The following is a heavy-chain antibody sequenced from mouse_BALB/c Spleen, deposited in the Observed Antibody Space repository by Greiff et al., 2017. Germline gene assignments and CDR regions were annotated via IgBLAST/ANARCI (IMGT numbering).Heavy chain of an antibody. CDR2: IDPENGDT. D-gene: IGHD1-1*01. J-gene: IGHJ3*01. CDR3: NAAVYGSSPWFAY. CDR1: GFNIKDYY. Sequence: VQLQQSGAELVRSGASVKLSCTASGFNIKDYYMHWVKQRPEQGLEWIGWIDPENGDTEYAPKFQGKATMTADTSSNTAYLQLSSLTSEDTAVYYGNAAVYGSSPWFAYWGQGTLVTVSA. V-gene: IGHV14-4*02.